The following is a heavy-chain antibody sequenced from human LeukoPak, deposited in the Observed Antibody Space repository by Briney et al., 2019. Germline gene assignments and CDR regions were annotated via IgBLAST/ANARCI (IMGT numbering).Heavy chain of an antibody. CDR3: AREYYRAGTYCPDY. J-gene: IGHJ4*02. CDR1: GFTFSSYS. V-gene: IGHV3-21*01. CDR2: ISSNSDYI. Sequence: GGSLRLSCAASGFTFSSYSMNWVRQAPGKGLEWVSSISSNSDYIYYADSVRGRFTISRDNAKNSLFLQMDSLRADDTAVYYCAREYYRAGTYCPDYWGQGTLVPVSS. D-gene: IGHD3-10*01.